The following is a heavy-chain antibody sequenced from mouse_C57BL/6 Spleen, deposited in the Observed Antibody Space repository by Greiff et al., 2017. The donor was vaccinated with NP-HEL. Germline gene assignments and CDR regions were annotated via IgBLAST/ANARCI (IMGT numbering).Heavy chain of an antibody. CDR1: GYSITSGYY. V-gene: IGHV3-6*01. Sequence: EVQLQESGPGLVKPSQSLSLTCSVTGYSITSGYYWNWIRQFPGNKLEWMGYISYDGSNNYNPSLKNRISITRDTSKNQFFLKLNSVTTEDTATYYCARYDYGYAMDYGGQGTSVTVSS. J-gene: IGHJ4*01. CDR3: ARYDYGYAMDY. CDR2: ISYDGSN. D-gene: IGHD2-4*01.